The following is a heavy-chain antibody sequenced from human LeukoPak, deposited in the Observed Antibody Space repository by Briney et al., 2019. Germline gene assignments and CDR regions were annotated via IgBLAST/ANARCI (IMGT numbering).Heavy chain of an antibody. J-gene: IGHJ4*02. CDR3: ARSQAPVPAANLDY. Sequence: ASVKVSCKASGYTFTGYYMHWVRQAPGQGLEWKGWINPNSGGTNYAQKFQGRVTMTRDTSISTAYMELSRLRSDDTAVYYCARSQAPVPAANLDYWGQGTLVTVSS. D-gene: IGHD2-2*01. V-gene: IGHV1-2*02. CDR2: INPNSGGT. CDR1: GYTFTGYY.